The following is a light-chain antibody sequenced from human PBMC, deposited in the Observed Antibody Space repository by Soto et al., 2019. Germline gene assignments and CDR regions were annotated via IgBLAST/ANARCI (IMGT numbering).Light chain of an antibody. CDR2: DAS. CDR3: QQRSNWPIT. J-gene: IGKJ5*01. CDR1: QSIGSS. V-gene: IGKV3-11*01. Sequence: EIVFTQSPATLSLSPGERATLSCRVSQSIGSSLVWCQQKPGQAPRLLIYDASNRATGIPARFSGSGSGTDFTLTISSLEPEDFAVYYCQQRSNWPITFGQGTRLEIK.